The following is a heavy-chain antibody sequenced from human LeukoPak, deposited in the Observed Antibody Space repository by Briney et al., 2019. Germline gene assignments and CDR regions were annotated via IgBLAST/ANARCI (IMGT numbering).Heavy chain of an antibody. CDR3: ARSMTTVTTRFFDL. J-gene: IGHJ2*01. D-gene: IGHD4-17*01. CDR2: ITWNGVGT. Sequence: GGSLRLSCAASGFTFDDCGMIWVRQAPGKGLEWVSYITWNGVGTAYADSMKGRFTVSRDNVKNSLFLQMDSLRAEDTALHYCARSMTTVTTRFFDLWGRGTLVTVSS. V-gene: IGHV3-20*04. CDR1: GFTFDDCG.